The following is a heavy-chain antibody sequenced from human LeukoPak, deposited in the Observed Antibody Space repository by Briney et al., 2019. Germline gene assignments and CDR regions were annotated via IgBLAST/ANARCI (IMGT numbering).Heavy chain of an antibody. CDR3: ARGWNRGDY. CDR2: ISSSSSAM. Sequence: PGGSLRLSCAASGFTFSSYSMNWVRQARGQGLEWISYISSSSSAMYYADSVKGRFTISRDKAKNSLYLQMNSLRDEDTAVYYCARGWNRGDYWGQGTLVTVSS. V-gene: IGHV3-48*02. CDR1: GFTFSSYS. D-gene: IGHD3-10*01. J-gene: IGHJ4*02.